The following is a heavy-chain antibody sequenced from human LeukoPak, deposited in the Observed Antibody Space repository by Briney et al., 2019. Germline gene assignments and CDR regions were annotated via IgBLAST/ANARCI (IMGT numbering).Heavy chain of an antibody. J-gene: IGHJ4*02. CDR1: GFTFSSYS. Sequence: GGSLRLSCAASGFTFSSYSMNWVRQAPGKGLEWVAVISYDGSNKYYADSVKGRFTISRDNSKNTLYLQMNSLRAEDTAVYYCAKVRSRGAYGDYLNYFDYWGQGTLVTVSS. CDR2: ISYDGSNK. CDR3: AKVRSRGAYGDYLNYFDY. V-gene: IGHV3-30*18. D-gene: IGHD4-17*01.